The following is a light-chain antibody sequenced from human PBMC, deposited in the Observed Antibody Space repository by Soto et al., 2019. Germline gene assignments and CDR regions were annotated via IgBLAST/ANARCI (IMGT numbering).Light chain of an antibody. J-gene: IGKJ2*01. Sequence: EMVMTQSPGTLSLSPGERATLSCRASQSVSSSYLAWYQQKPGQAPRLLMYGASTKATGIPDRFSGSGSGREFTLSISRLVPADFVGYYCQQYGSSPLYTFGQGTKLEIK. V-gene: IGKV3-20*01. CDR3: QQYGSSPLYT. CDR1: QSVSSSY. CDR2: GAS.